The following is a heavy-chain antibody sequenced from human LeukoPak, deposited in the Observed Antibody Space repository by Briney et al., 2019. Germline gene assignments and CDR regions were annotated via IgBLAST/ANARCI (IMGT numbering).Heavy chain of an antibody. D-gene: IGHD3-10*01. CDR2: ISSSSSYI. Sequence: GGSLRLSCAASGFTFSSYSMNWVRQAPGKGLEWFSSISSSSSYIYYADSVKGRFTISRDNAKNSLYLQMNSLRAEDTAVYYCARDSPILCFGEYAFDIWGQGTMVTVSS. CDR3: ARDSPILCFGEYAFDI. CDR1: GFTFSSYS. V-gene: IGHV3-21*01. J-gene: IGHJ3*02.